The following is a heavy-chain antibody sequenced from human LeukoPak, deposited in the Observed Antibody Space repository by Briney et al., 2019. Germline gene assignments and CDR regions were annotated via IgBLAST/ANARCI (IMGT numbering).Heavy chain of an antibody. V-gene: IGHV3-74*01. Sequence: GGSLRLSCAASGFTFSNYWMHGVRQVPGKGLVCVSRINIDGTSTSYADSVKGRFTISRDNAKNALYLQMNSLRAEDTAVYYCARGSSGWYGIDYWGRGALVTVSS. D-gene: IGHD6-19*01. CDR1: GFTFSNYW. CDR2: INIDGTST. J-gene: IGHJ4*02. CDR3: ARGSSGWYGIDY.